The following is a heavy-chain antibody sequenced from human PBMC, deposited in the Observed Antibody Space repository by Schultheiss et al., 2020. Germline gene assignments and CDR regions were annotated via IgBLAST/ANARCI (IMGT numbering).Heavy chain of an antibody. J-gene: IGHJ4*02. CDR3: ASLRVGVATAAGY. V-gene: IGHV3-48*02. CDR2: ISSSGNTI. CDR1: GFTFRSYN. Sequence: GGSLRLSCSGSGFTFRSYNFNWVRQAPGKGLEWISYISSSGNTIYYADSVKGRFTISRDNAWNSLFLQMNSLRDEDSGVYYCASLRVGVATAAGYWGQGTQVNV. D-gene: IGHD1-26*01.